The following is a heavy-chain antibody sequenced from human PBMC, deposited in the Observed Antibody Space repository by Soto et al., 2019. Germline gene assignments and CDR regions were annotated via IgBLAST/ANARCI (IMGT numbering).Heavy chain of an antibody. CDR2: IYYSGST. CDR3: ARDHKQQLIDYYYYYGMDV. J-gene: IGHJ6*02. Sequence: SETLSLTCTVSGGSISSYYWSWIRQPPGKGLEWIGYIYYSGSTNYNPSLKSRVTISVDTSKNQFSLKLSSVTAADTAVYYCARDHKQQLIDYYYYYGMDVWGQGTTVTVSS. D-gene: IGHD6-13*01. V-gene: IGHV4-59*01. CDR1: GGSISSYY.